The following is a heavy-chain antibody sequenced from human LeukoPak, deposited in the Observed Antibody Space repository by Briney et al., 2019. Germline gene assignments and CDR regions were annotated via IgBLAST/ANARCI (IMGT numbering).Heavy chain of an antibody. D-gene: IGHD1-26*01. CDR2: ISSSSSYI. J-gene: IGHJ3*02. CDR1: GFTFSSYS. V-gene: IGHV3-21*01. CDR3: ARDVELLDAFDI. Sequence: GGSLRLSCAASGFTFSSYSMDWVCQAPGKGLEWVSSISSSSSYIYYADSVKGRFTISRDNAKNSLYLQMNSLRAEDTAVYYCARDVELLDAFDIWGQGTMVIVSS.